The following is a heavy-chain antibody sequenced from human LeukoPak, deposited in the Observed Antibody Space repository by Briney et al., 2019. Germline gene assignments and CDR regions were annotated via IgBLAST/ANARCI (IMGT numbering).Heavy chain of an antibody. V-gene: IGHV1-24*01. CDR2: FDPEDGET. J-gene: IGHJ4*02. Sequence: EASVKVSCKASGYTFTSYAMHWVRQAPGKGLEWMGGFDPEDGETIYAQKFQGRVTMTEDTSTDTAYMELSSLRSEDTAVYYCATDLGYWGQGTLVTVSS. CDR1: GYTFTSYA. D-gene: IGHD7-27*01. CDR3: ATDLGY.